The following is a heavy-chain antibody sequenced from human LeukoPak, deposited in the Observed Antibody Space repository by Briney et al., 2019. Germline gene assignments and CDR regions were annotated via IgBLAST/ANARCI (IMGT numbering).Heavy chain of an antibody. Sequence: AAVKVSCKAAGYTFTRYYMHWVRQAPGQGLGWMGIINPSGGSTSYAQKFQGRVTMTRDMSTSTDYMELSSLRSEDTAVYYCARDHSVEATAWWFDPWGQGTLVTVSS. CDR1: GYTFTRYY. CDR3: ARDHSVEATAWWFDP. V-gene: IGHV1-46*01. J-gene: IGHJ5*02. CDR2: INPSGGST. D-gene: IGHD1-26*01.